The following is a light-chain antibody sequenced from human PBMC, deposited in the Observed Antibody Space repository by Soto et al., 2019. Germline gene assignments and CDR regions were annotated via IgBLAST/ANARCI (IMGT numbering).Light chain of an antibody. V-gene: IGKV3-20*01. Sequence: EIVLTQSPGTLSLSPGDGAILSCRASQSVSNCYLAWYQQKPGQAPRVLIYDVSSRATGIPDRFSGSGSGTDFTLTISRLEPEDFAVYYCQQYGSSPVTFGPGTKVDVK. CDR1: QSVSNCY. CDR3: QQYGSSPVT. CDR2: DVS. J-gene: IGKJ3*01.